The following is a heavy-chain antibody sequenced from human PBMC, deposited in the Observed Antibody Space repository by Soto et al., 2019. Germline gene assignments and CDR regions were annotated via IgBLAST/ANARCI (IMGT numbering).Heavy chain of an antibody. CDR3: ASLMGNSTGWVDS. CDR1: GAIFSSHT. D-gene: IGHD6-19*01. CDR2: IIPVIAII. Sequence: QVQLVQSGAEVKKPGSSVKVSCKASGAIFSSHTLSWVRQAPGQGLEWMGRIIPVIAIINYAQRFQDRATITADKSTNTAYMELSNLRREDTAVSFCASLMGNSTGWVDSWGQGTLVTVSS. V-gene: IGHV1-69*02. J-gene: IGHJ4*02.